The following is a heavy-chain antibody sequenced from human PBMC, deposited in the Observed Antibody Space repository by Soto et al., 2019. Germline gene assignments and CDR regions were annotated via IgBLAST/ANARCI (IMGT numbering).Heavy chain of an antibody. Sequence: QVQLVESGGGVVQPGRSLRLSCAASGFTFSSYAMHWVRQAPGKGLEWVAVISYDGSNKYYADSVKGRFTISRDNSKNTLYLQMNSLRAEDTAVYYCARGTLQPHYYYGMDVWGQGTTVTVSS. CDR3: ARGTLQPHYYYGMDV. V-gene: IGHV3-30-3*01. D-gene: IGHD1-1*01. CDR2: ISYDGSNK. J-gene: IGHJ6*02. CDR1: GFTFSSYA.